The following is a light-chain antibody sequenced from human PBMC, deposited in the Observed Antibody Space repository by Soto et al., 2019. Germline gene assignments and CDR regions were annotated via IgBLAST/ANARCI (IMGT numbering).Light chain of an antibody. CDR3: QQYKSYPLT. CDR1: QSISSR. Sequence: DIQMTQSPSTLSASVGDRVTITCRASQSISSRLAWYHQRPGKAPQLLIYDASSLESGVPSRFSGSGSGTDFTLTISSLQPDDFVTYYCQQYKSYPLTFGGGTKVDIK. J-gene: IGKJ4*01. V-gene: IGKV1-5*01. CDR2: DAS.